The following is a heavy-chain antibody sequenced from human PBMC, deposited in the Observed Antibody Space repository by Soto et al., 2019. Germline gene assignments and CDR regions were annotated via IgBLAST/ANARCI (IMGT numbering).Heavy chain of an antibody. CDR1: GFTFSNYY. CDR3: GRGGRAGAVDI. Sequence: EMQLVESGGGLVQPGGSLRLSCAASGFTFSNYYMTWVRQAPGKGLEWVANIKEDGSEKYYVDTVKGRFTISRDNAENSLDLQMSSLRAEDTALYYCGRGGRAGAVDIWGQGTMVTVSS. J-gene: IGHJ3*02. CDR2: IKEDGSEK. V-gene: IGHV3-7*03.